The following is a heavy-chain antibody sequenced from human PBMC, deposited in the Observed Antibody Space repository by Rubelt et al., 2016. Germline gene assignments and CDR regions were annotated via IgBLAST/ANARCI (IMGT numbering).Heavy chain of an antibody. J-gene: IGHJ3*02. Sequence: QVQLVQSGAEVKKPGSSVKVSCKASGGTFSSYAISWVRQAPGQGLEWMGGIIPLFGIANSAQKFQGRVTITADESTSTAYMELSSLRSEDTAVYYCARGGAAAADDNDAFDIWGQGTMVTVSS. CDR3: ARGGAAAADDNDAFDI. CDR2: IIPLFGIA. V-gene: IGHV1-69*01. D-gene: IGHD6-13*01. CDR1: GGTFSSYA.